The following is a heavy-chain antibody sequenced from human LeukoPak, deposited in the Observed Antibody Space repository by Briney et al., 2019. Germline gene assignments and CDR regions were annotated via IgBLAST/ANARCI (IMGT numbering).Heavy chain of an antibody. CDR1: GGSIGSSSYY. V-gene: IGHV4-39*07. CDR2: IYYSGST. Sequence: SETLSLTCTVSGGSIGSSSYYWGWIRQPPGKGLEWIGSIYYSGSTYYNPSLKSRVTISVDTSKNQFSLKLSSVTAADTAVYYCARDLEQGWFDPWGQGTLVTVSS. J-gene: IGHJ5*02. D-gene: IGHD1/OR15-1a*01. CDR3: ARDLEQGWFDP.